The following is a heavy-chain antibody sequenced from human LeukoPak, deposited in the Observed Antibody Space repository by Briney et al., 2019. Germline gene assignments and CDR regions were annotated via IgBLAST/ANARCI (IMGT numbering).Heavy chain of an antibody. Sequence: GASVKVSCKASGGTFSSYAISWVRQAPGQGLEWMGGIIPIFGTANYAQKFQGRVTITADESTSTAYMELSSLRSEDTAVYYCARDRSGRAVAAGTLSFDYWGQGTLVTVSS. CDR2: IIPIFGTA. J-gene: IGHJ4*02. CDR1: GGTFSSYA. D-gene: IGHD6-13*01. CDR3: ARDRSGRAVAAGTLSFDY. V-gene: IGHV1-69*13.